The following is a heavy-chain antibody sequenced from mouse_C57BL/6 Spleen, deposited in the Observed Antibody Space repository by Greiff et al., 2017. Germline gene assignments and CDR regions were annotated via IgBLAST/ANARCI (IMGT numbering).Heavy chain of an antibody. CDR1: GYTFTSYW. Sequence: QVQLQQPGAELVKPGASVKMSCKASGYTFTSYWITWVKQRPGQGLEWIGDLYPGSGSTNYNEKFKSKATLTVDTSSSTAYMQLSSLTSEDSAVYYCARRGLRLHYFDYWGQGTTLTVSS. CDR2: LYPGSGST. D-gene: IGHD3-2*02. J-gene: IGHJ2*01. V-gene: IGHV1-55*01. CDR3: ARRGLRLHYFDY.